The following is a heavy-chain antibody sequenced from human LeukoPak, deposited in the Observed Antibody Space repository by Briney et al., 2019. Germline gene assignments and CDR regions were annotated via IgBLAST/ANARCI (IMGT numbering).Heavy chain of an antibody. V-gene: IGHV1-18*04. J-gene: IGHJ4*02. CDR2: IIAYNGNT. D-gene: IGHD3-16*01. CDR1: GSTFTSYY. Sequence: ASVKVSCKASGSTFTSYYMHWVRQAPGQGLEWMGWIIAYNGNTNYAQRLQGRVTMTTDTSTSTAYMELRSLRSDDTAVYYCARDSLGSMEYWGQGTLVTVSS. CDR3: ARDSLGSMEY.